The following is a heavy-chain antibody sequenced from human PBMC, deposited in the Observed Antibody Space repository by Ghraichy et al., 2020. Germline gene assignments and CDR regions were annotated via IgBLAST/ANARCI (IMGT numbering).Heavy chain of an antibody. V-gene: IGHV3-53*01. J-gene: IGHJ3*02. CDR1: EFTVISYH. Sequence: GGSLRLSCGASEFTVISYHMNWVRQAPGKGLEWVSIIYRDGGTFYADSVKGRFTISRDNSKNTLYLQMNSLRAEDTAVYYCARVRQYYDSSGYPVPLSDIWGQGTKVTVST. CDR3: ARVRQYYDSSGYPVPLSDI. CDR2: IYRDGGT. D-gene: IGHD3-22*01.